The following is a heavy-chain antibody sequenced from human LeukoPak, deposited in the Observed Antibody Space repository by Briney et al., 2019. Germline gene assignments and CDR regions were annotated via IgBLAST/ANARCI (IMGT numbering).Heavy chain of an antibody. CDR3: ARQSHYYDSSGYDY. J-gene: IGHJ4*02. Sequence: ASVKVSCTASGYTFTGYYMHWVRQAPGQGLEWMGWINPNSGGTNYAQKFQGWVTMTRDTSISTAYMELSRLRSDDTAVYYCARQSHYYDSSGYDYWGQGTLVTVSS. V-gene: IGHV1-2*04. CDR1: GYTFTGYY. D-gene: IGHD3-22*01. CDR2: INPNSGGT.